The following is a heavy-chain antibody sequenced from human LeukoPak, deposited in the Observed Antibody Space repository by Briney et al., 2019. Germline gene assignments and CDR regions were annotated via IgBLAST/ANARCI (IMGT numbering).Heavy chain of an antibody. V-gene: IGHV3-23*01. D-gene: IGHD4-17*01. J-gene: IGHJ2*01. CDR1: GFTFSSYA. Sequence: PGGSLRLSCAASGFTFSSYAMSWVRQAPGKGLEWVSAISGSGGSTYYADSVRGRFTISRDNSRNTLYLEMNSLRTEDTAVYYCAKDLTAVTNWYFDLWGRGTLVTVSS. CDR2: ISGSGGST. CDR3: AKDLTAVTNWYFDL.